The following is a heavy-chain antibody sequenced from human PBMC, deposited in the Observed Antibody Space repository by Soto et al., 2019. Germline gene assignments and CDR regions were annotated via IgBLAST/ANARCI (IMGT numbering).Heavy chain of an antibody. CDR2: IPGSSSTT. CDR1: GFTFSSYA. CDR3: AKHVPPFAGAANYLVY. D-gene: IGHD7-27*01. V-gene: IGHV3-23*01. Sequence: GGSLRLSCAASGFTFSSYAMSWVRQAPGKGLEWVSSIPGSSSTTYYADSVKGRFTISRDNSKNMLYLQMNSLRAEDTAVYYCAKHVPPFAGAANYLVYGGQGAPVAVSS. J-gene: IGHJ4*02.